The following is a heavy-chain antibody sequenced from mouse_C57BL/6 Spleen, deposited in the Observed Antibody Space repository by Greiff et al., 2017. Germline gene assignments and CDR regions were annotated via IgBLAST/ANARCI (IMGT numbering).Heavy chain of an antibody. D-gene: IGHD1-1*01. CDR3: ASLGVVVGFDY. CDR1: GYAFSSYW. J-gene: IGHJ2*01. Sequence: VQLQQSGAELVKPGASVKISCKASGYAFSSYWMNWVKQRPGKGLEWIGQIYPGAGDTTYNDKFKGKATLTADKSSSTAYMQLSSLTSEDSAVYFCASLGVVVGFDYWGQGTTLTVSS. CDR2: IYPGAGDT. V-gene: IGHV1-80*01.